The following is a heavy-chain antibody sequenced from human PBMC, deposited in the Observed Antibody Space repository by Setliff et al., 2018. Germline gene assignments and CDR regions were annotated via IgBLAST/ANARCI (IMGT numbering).Heavy chain of an antibody. Sequence: ASETLSLTCAVSDYSISSGYYWNWIRQPAGKGLEWIGRIYTTGNTNYNPSLKSRVTISVDTSKKQFSLMLTSVTAADTAVYYCARYIPSAGCFDPWGQGALVTVSS. V-gene: IGHV4-61*02. CDR2: IYTTGNT. CDR1: DYSISSGYY. J-gene: IGHJ5*02. D-gene: IGHD2-21*01. CDR3: ARYIPSAGCFDP.